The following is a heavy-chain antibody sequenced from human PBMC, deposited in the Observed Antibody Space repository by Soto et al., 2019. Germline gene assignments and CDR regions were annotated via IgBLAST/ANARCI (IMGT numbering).Heavy chain of an antibody. J-gene: IGHJ5*02. D-gene: IGHD2-15*01. CDR2: ISAYNGNT. CDR3: ARNPLGYCSGGSCPNNWFDP. Sequence: GASVKVSCKASGYTFTSNGISWVRQATGQGLEWMGWISAYNGNTNYAQKLQGRVTMTTDTSTSTAYMELRSLRSDDTAVYYCARNPLGYCSGGSCPNNWFDPWGQGTLVTVSS. V-gene: IGHV1-18*01. CDR1: GYTFTSNG.